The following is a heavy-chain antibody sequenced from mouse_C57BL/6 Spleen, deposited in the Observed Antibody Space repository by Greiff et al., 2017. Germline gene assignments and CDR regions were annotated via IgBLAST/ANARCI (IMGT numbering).Heavy chain of an antibody. J-gene: IGHJ4*01. Sequence: QVQLQQSGAELAKPGASVKLSCKASGYTFTSYWMHWVKQRPGQGLEWIGYINPSSGYTKYNQKFKDKTTLTADKSSSTAYMQLSSLTYEDSAVYYCARGPVVEDYAMDYWGQGTSVTVSS. CDR3: ARGPVVEDYAMDY. D-gene: IGHD1-1*01. V-gene: IGHV1-7*01. CDR2: INPSSGYT. CDR1: GYTFTSYW.